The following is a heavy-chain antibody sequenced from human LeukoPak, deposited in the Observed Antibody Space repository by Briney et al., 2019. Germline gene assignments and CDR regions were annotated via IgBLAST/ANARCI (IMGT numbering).Heavy chain of an antibody. D-gene: IGHD1-1*01. J-gene: IGHJ6*02. V-gene: IGHV1-18*01. Sequence: ASVKVSCKASGYTFTSYDINWARQAPGQGLEWMGWISAYNGNTNYAQKLQGRVTMTTDTSTSTAYMELRSLRSDDTAVYYCARTTPTSAYYYYGMDVWGQGTTVTVSS. CDR1: GYTFTSYD. CDR3: ARTTPTSAYYYYGMDV. CDR2: ISAYNGNT.